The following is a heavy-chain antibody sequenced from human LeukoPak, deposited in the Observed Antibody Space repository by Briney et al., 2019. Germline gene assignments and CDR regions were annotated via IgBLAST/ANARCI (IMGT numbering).Heavy chain of an antibody. Sequence: GGSLRLSCAASGFNFITYTMNWVRQAPGKGLEWVSSISSSSSYIYYADSVQGRFTISRGNAKKSLYLQMNSLRAEDTAVYYCARSMVTIPIPGGYWGQGTLVTVSS. D-gene: IGHD2-2*02. J-gene: IGHJ4*02. CDR2: ISSSSSYI. V-gene: IGHV3-21*01. CDR1: GFNFITYT. CDR3: ARSMVTIPIPGGY.